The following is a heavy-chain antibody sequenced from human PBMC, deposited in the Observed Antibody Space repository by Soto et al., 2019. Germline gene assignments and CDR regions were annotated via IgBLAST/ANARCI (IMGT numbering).Heavy chain of an antibody. V-gene: IGHV3-23*01. D-gene: IGHD3-10*01. J-gene: IGHJ5*02. CDR3: ARGRYYDSPQDL. CDR1: GFNFDAYA. CDR2: VTATAESA. Sequence: GGSLRLSCTPFGFNFDAYAMSWVRQAPGKGLEWVSAVTATAESAYYTDSVRGRFIITRDNSDNMLYLQMSSLRVEDTAIYFCARGRYYDSPQDLWGRGTLVTVSS.